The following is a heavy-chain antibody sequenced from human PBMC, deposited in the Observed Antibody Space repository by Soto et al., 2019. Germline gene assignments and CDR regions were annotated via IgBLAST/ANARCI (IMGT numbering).Heavy chain of an antibody. CDR1: GFTFSSYA. V-gene: IGHV3-23*01. CDR3: AKEPRYGDYRLWYFDL. Sequence: GGSLRLSCAASGFTFSSYAMSWVRQAPGKGLEWVSAISGSGGSTYYADSVKGRFTISRDNSKNTLYLQMNSLRAEDTAVYYCAKEPRYGDYRLWYFDLWGRGTLVTVSS. CDR2: ISGSGGST. J-gene: IGHJ2*01. D-gene: IGHD4-17*01.